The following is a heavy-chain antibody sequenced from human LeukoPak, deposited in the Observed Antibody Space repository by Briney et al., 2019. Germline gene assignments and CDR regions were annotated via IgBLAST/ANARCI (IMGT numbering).Heavy chain of an antibody. CDR1: GGSISSYY. V-gene: IGHV4-59*12. J-gene: IGHJ4*02. CDR2: IYYSGST. D-gene: IGHD3-22*01. Sequence: MASETLSLTCTVSGGSISSYYWSWIRQPPGKGLEWIGYIYYSGSTNYNPSLKSRVTISVDTSKNQFSLKLSSVTAADTAVYYCARVRYYYDSSGYYYVFSPIEWGQGTLVTVSS. CDR3: ARVRYYYDSSGYYYVFSPIE.